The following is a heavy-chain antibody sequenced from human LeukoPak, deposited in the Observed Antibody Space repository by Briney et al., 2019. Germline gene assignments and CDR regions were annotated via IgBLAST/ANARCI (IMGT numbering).Heavy chain of an antibody. Sequence: SETLSLTCTVSGGSISSSSYYWGWIRQPPGKGLEWIGSIYYSGSTYYNPSLKSRVTISVVTSKNQFSLKLSSVTAADTAVYYCARWSGGSYLYFDYWGQGTLVTVSS. V-gene: IGHV4-39*01. J-gene: IGHJ4*02. CDR3: ARWSGGSYLYFDY. CDR1: GGSISSSSYY. D-gene: IGHD1-26*01. CDR2: IYYSGST.